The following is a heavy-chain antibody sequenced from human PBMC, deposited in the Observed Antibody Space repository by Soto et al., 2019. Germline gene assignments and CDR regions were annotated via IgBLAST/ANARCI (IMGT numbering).Heavy chain of an antibody. CDR3: ARESEDLTSNFDY. J-gene: IGHJ4*02. Sequence: GGSLRLSCAAFGFTFTRYSMNWVRQAPGKGLEWVSSISSTTNYIYYGDSMKGRFTISRDNAKNSLYLEMNSLRAEDTAVYYCARESEDLTSNFDYWGQGTLVTVSS. CDR2: ISSTTNYI. V-gene: IGHV3-21*06. CDR1: GFTFTRYS.